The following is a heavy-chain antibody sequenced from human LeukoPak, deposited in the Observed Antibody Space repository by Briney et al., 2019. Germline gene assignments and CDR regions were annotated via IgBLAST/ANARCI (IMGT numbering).Heavy chain of an antibody. CDR3: AKRTGTGWFDY. Sequence: PGGSLRLSCVASGFTFSSYAMSWVRQAPGKGLEWVSTIASGGSTYYADSVKARFTISRDNSKITLYLQLSTLRADDTAVYFCAKRTGTGWFDYWGQGTLVTVSS. CDR2: IASGGST. J-gene: IGHJ4*02. D-gene: IGHD1-14*01. V-gene: IGHV3-23*01. CDR1: GFTFSSYA.